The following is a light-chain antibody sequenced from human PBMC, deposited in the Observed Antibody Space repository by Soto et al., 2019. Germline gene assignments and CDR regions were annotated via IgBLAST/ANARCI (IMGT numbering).Light chain of an antibody. Sequence: IQMNQSPSSLSASVGDRVSVTCRASQSIGTFLNWYQQKPGEAPNLLIHTSFTLYSGVPSRFSGTGSGTDFTLTISSLQPEDFATYFCQQAFSAEWTFGQGTNVDVK. V-gene: IGKV1-39*01. CDR2: TSF. CDR1: QSIGTF. CDR3: QQAFSAEWT. J-gene: IGKJ1*01.